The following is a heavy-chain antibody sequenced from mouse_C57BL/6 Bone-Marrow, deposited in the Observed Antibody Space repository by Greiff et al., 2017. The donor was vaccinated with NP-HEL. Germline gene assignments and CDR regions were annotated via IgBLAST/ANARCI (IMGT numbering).Heavy chain of an antibody. CDR3: ARNYGNYFDD. CDR1: GYAFSSYW. V-gene: IGHV1-80*01. CDR2: IYPGDGDT. D-gene: IGHD1-1*02. Sequence: QVQLKESGAELVKPGASVKISCKASGYAFSSYWMNWVKQRPGQGLEWIGQIYPGDGDTNYNGKFKGKATLTADKSSSTAYMQLSSLTSEDSAVYFCARNYGNYFDDWGQGTTLTVSS. J-gene: IGHJ2*01.